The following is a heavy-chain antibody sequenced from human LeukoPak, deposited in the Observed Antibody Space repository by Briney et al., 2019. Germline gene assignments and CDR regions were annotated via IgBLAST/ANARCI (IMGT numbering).Heavy chain of an antibody. D-gene: IGHD5-24*01. V-gene: IGHV4-38-2*02. J-gene: IGHJ4*02. CDR1: GYSISSGYY. CDR3: ARGRRGMATIYDY. Sequence: SETLSLTCTVSGYSISSGYYWGLIRQPPGKGLEWIGSIYHSGSTYYNPSLKSRVTISVDTSKNQFSLKLSSVTAADTAVYYCARGRRGMATIYDYWGQGTLVTVSS. CDR2: IYHSGST.